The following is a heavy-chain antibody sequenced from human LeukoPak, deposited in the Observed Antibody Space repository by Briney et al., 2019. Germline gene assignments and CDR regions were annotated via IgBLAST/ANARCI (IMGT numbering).Heavy chain of an antibody. J-gene: IGHJ4*02. D-gene: IGHD6-19*01. Sequence: GGSLRLSCAASGFTFSSYWMSWVRQAPGKGLEWVANIKQNGSEKYYVDSVKGRFTISRDNAQNSLHLQMNSLRAEDTAVYYCARLSSGWYGDFDYWGQGTLVTVSS. CDR2: IKQNGSEK. CDR3: ARLSSGWYGDFDY. CDR1: GFTFSSYW. V-gene: IGHV3-7*03.